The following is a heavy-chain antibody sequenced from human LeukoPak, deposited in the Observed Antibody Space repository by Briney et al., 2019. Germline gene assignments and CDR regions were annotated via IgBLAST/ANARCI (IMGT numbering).Heavy chain of an antibody. V-gene: IGHV3-7*01. Sequence: GGSLRLSCAASGLTFSHYWMTWVRQAPGKGLEWVAHINQDGSEEHYMDSVKARFTISRDNAKNSLSLQMNSLRAEDTAVYYCVRDGGVSGYDLLDYWGQGTLVTVSS. CDR1: GLTFSHYW. J-gene: IGHJ4*02. D-gene: IGHD5-12*01. CDR2: INQDGSEE. CDR3: VRDGGVSGYDLLDY.